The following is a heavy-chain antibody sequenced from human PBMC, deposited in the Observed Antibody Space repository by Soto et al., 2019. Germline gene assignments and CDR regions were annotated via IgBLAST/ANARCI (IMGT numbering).Heavy chain of an antibody. J-gene: IGHJ5*02. CDR2: IKQDGSEK. CDR3: ATQGGGYCSSTSCPRGWFDP. V-gene: IGHV3-7*01. CDR1: GFTFSSYW. Sequence: ESGGGLVQPGGSLRLSCAASGFTFSSYWMSWVRQAPGKGLEWVANIKQDGSEKYYVDSVKGRFTISRDNAKNSLYLQMNSLRAEDTAVYYCATQGGGYCSSTSCPRGWFDPWGQGTLVTVSS. D-gene: IGHD2-2*01.